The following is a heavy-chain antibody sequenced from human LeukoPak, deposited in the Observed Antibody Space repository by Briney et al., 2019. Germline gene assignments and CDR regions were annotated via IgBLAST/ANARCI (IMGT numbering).Heavy chain of an antibody. Sequence: SETLSLTCSVSGASISGNHWSWIRQPAGKGLEWIGRIYASGATNYNPSLKSRVTMSLDTSKNQFSLKLSSVTAADTAVYYCARDRDAYNGGAFDMWGQGTMVTVSS. CDR1: GASISGNH. CDR2: IYASGAT. J-gene: IGHJ3*02. D-gene: IGHD5-24*01. V-gene: IGHV4-4*07. CDR3: ARDRDAYNGGAFDM.